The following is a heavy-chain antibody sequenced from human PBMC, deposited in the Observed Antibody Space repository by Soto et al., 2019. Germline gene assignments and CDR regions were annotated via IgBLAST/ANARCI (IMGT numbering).Heavy chain of an antibody. CDR2: ISAYNGNT. V-gene: IGHV1-18*01. CDR1: GYTFTSYG. CDR3: AGPYYDSSGEAFDI. Sequence: GASVKVSCKASGYTFTSYGISWVRQAPGQGLEWMGWISAYNGNTNYAQKLQGRVTMTTDTSTSTAYMELRSLRSDDTAVYYCAGPYYDSSGEAFDIWGQGTMVTVSS. D-gene: IGHD3-22*01. J-gene: IGHJ3*02.